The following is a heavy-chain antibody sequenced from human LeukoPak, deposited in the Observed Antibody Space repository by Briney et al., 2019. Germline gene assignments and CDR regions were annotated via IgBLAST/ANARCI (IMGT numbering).Heavy chain of an antibody. CDR1: VYTFTSDG. Sequence: ASVKVSCKASVYTFTSDGISWVRQAPGQGLEWMGWITAYNGNTNYAQKLQGRVTMTTDTSTSTAYMERRSLRSDDTAVYYCARDMAGGSLDYWGQGTLVTVSS. D-gene: IGHD1-26*01. CDR3: ARDMAGGSLDY. CDR2: ITAYNGNT. J-gene: IGHJ4*02. V-gene: IGHV1-18*01.